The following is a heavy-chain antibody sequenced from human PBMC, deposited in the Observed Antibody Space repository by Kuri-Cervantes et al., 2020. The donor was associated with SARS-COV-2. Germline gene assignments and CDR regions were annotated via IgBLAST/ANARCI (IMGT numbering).Heavy chain of an antibody. CDR1: GFTFSSYS. J-gene: IGHJ4*02. CDR3: ASCKFDTSQIDY. Sequence: GESLKISCAASGFTFSSYSMNWVRQAPGKGLEWVSSISSSSSYIYYADSVKGRFTISRDNAKNSLYLQMNSLRAEDTAVYYCASCKFDTSQIDYWGQGTLVTVSS. V-gene: IGHV3-21*01. D-gene: IGHD2/OR15-2a*01. CDR2: ISSSSSYI.